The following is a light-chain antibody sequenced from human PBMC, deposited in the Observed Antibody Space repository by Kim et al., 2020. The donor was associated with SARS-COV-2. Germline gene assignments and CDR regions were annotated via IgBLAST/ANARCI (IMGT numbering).Light chain of an antibody. CDR2: DAS. Sequence: EIVLTQSPAILSLSPGDRATLSCRASQSVNSYLAWYQQKPGQPPSLLIYDASTSATGIPARFSGSGSGTDFTLTISSLEPEDFAVYYCQQRSDWPPFTFGPGTKVDIK. CDR1: QSVNSY. CDR3: QQRSDWPPFT. J-gene: IGKJ3*01. V-gene: IGKV3-11*01.